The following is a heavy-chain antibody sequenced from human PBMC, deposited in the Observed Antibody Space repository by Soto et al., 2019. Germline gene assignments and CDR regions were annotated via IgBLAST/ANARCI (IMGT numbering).Heavy chain of an antibody. CDR3: ARGSTTVVTPNWFDP. CDR1: GGSFSGYY. J-gene: IGHJ5*02. D-gene: IGHD4-17*01. V-gene: IGHV4-34*01. Sequence: SETLSLTCAVYGGSFSGYYWSWIRQPPGKGLEWIGEINHSGSTNYNPSLKSRVTISVDRSKNQFSLKLSSVTAADTAVYYCARGSTTVVTPNWFDPWGQGTLVTVSS. CDR2: INHSGST.